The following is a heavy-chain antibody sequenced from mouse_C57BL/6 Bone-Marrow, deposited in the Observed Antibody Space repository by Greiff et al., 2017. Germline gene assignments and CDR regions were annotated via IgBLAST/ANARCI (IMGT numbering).Heavy chain of an antibody. CDR1: GFTFTGYW. J-gene: IGHJ4*01. CDR3: ARWGYAMDY. V-gene: IGHV1-9*01. Sequence: VQLQQSGAELLKPGASVKLSCKATGFTFTGYWIEWVKPRPGHGLEWIGEILPGSGSTNYNEKFKGKATFTADTSSNTAYMLLSLLTTEDSAIYCGARWGYAMDYWGQGTSVTVAS. CDR2: ILPGSGST.